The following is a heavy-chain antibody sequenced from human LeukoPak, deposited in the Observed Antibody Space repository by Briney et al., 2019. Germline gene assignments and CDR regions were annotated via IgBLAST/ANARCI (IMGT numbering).Heavy chain of an antibody. D-gene: IGHD3-10*01. CDR3: ARGDYYGSGSYFRRRPRIFDY. CDR1: GGSFSGYY. CDR2: INHSGST. V-gene: IGHV4-34*01. Sequence: PSETLSLTCAVYGGSFSGYYWSWIRQPPGKGLEWIGEINHSGSTNYNPSLKSRATISVDTSKNQFSLKLSSVTAADTAVYYCARGDYYGSGSYFRRRPRIFDYWGQGTLVTVSS. J-gene: IGHJ4*02.